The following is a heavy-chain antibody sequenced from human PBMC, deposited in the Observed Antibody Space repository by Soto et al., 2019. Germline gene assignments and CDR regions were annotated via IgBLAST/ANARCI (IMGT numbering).Heavy chain of an antibody. Sequence: QVQLQQWGAGLLKPSETLSLTCAVYGGSFSGYYWSWIRQPPGKGLEWIGEINHSGSTNYNPSLKSRVTISVDTSKNQFFLKLSSVTAADTAVYYCARVNGRYYYGMDVWGQGTTVTVSS. D-gene: IGHD1-1*01. J-gene: IGHJ6*02. CDR1: GGSFSGYY. CDR3: ARVNGRYYYGMDV. CDR2: INHSGST. V-gene: IGHV4-34*01.